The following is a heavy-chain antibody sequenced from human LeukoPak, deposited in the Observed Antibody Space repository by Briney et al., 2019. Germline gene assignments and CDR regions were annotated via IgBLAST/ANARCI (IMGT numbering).Heavy chain of an antibody. CDR2: ISYDGSNK. CDR3: AKDVHYGSGSYLDP. V-gene: IGHV3-30*18. D-gene: IGHD3-10*01. CDR1: GFTFSSYG. Sequence: GGSLILSCAASGFTFSSYGMHWVRQAPGKGLEWVAVISYDGSNKYYADPVKGRFTISRDNSKNTLYLQMNSLRAEDTAVYYCAKDVHYGSGSYLDPWGQGTLVTVSS. J-gene: IGHJ5*02.